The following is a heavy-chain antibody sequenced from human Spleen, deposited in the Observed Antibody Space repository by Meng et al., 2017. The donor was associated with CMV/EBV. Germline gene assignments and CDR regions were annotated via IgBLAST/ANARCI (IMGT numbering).Heavy chain of an antibody. D-gene: IGHD3-3*01. V-gene: IGHV4-28*03. Sequence: SETLSLTCGVSGYSISSSNWWGWIRQPPGKGLEWIGYIFYTGDTNYNPSLKSRVTISVDTSKNHFSLKVNSVTAADTALYYCARGLRYFDFWRGYWHPDYWGQGTLVTVSS. J-gene: IGHJ4*02. CDR3: ARGLRYFDFWRGYWHPDY. CDR2: IFYTGDT. CDR1: GYSISSSNW.